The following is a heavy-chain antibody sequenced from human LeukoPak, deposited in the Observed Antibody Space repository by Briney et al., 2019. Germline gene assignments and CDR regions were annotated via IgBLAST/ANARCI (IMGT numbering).Heavy chain of an antibody. V-gene: IGHV4-34*01. CDR3: ARGGGYCSGGSCYLDF. CDR1: GRSFSGYY. J-gene: IGHJ4*02. Sequence: PSETLSLTCAVYGRSFSGYYWNWFRQSPGKGLEWIGEINESGDTNNNPSLKSRVTISVDMSKNQFSLKLTSVTAADTAVYYCARGGGYCSGGSCYLDFWGQGGLVTVSS. D-gene: IGHD2-15*01. CDR2: INESGDT.